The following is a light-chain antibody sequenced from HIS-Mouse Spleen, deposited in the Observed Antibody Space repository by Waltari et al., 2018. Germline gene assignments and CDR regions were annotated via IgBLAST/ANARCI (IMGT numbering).Light chain of an antibody. Sequence: EIVLTQSPATLSLSPGERATLSCMASQSVSSYLAWSQQKPGQAPRILIYDASNRATGIPARFSGSGSGTDFTLTISSLEPEDFAVYYCQQRSNWPPLTFGGGTKVEIK. V-gene: IGKV3-11*01. CDR3: QQRSNWPPLT. J-gene: IGKJ4*01. CDR1: QSVSSY. CDR2: DAS.